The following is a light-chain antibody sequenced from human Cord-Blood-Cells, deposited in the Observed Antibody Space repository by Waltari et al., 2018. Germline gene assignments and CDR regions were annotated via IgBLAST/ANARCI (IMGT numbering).Light chain of an antibody. CDR3: CSYAGSSTFDWV. CDR2: EAS. Sequence: QSALTQPASVSGSPGQSITISCTGTSSDVGSYNIDSWYQQHPDKAPKLMIYEASKRPSGFSIRFSGSKSGNTASLTISGLQAEDEADYYCCSYAGSSTFDWVFGGGTKLTVL. V-gene: IGLV2-23*02. CDR1: SSDVGSYNI. J-gene: IGLJ3*02.